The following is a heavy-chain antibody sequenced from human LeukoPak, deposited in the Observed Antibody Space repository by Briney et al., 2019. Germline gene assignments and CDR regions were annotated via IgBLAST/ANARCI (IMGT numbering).Heavy chain of an antibody. V-gene: IGHV4-4*07. CDR1: GDSISNNY. CDR2: VYSDGVT. J-gene: IGHJ5*02. D-gene: IGHD6-13*01. Sequence: PSETLSLTCTVSGDSISNNYWSWIRQPAGQGLEWIGRVYSDGVTRYNPSLKSRVTISVGMSNNRFSLTLNSATAADTAVYYCARISSGSSWYWFDPWGQGTLVTVSS. CDR3: ARISSGSSWYWFDP.